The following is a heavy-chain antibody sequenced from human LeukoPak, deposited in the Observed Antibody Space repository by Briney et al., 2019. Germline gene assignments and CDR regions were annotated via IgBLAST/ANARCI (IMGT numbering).Heavy chain of an antibody. CDR2: IYYSGST. D-gene: IGHD1-1*01. V-gene: IGHV4-39*07. CDR1: GGSISSSSYY. Sequence: PSETLSLTCTVSGGSISSSSYYWGWIRQPPGKGLEWIGSIYYSGSTYYNPSLKSRVTISVDTSKNQFSLKLSSVTAADTAVYYCARDSELEKFDYWGQGTLVTVSS. CDR3: ARDSELEKFDY. J-gene: IGHJ4*02.